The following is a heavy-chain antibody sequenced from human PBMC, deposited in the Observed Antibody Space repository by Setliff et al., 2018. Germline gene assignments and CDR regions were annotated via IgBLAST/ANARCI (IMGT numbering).Heavy chain of an antibody. Sequence: ASVKVSCKTSGFNFITYGFSWVRQAPGQGLEWMGCISPYSGETNNAQKFQDRLSVTADTSSKTIYMELRSLTSEDTAVYFCTTSRAPRVVLAADFDLWGQGTLVTVSS. V-gene: IGHV1-18*01. CDR1: GFNFITYG. J-gene: IGHJ4*02. D-gene: IGHD2-21*01. CDR2: ISPYSGET. CDR3: TTSRAPRVVLAADFDL.